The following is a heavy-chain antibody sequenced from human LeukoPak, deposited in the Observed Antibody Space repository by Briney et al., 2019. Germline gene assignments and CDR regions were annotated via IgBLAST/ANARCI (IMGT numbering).Heavy chain of an antibody. V-gene: IGHV4-39*02. CDR3: ARGPTYQPIDF. D-gene: IGHD2-2*01. CDR1: GGSISSSNYY. CDR2: IHYSETT. J-gene: IGHJ4*02. Sequence: SETLSLTCTVSGGSISSSNYYWGWIRQPPGKGLEWIASIHYSETTYYNPSLKSRVTISVDTPKNHFSLKLSSVTAADTAVYYCARGPTYQPIDFWGQGTLVTVSS.